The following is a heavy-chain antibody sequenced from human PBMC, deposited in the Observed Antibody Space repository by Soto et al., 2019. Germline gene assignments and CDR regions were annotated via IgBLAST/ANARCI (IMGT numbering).Heavy chain of an antibody. V-gene: IGHV3-73*01. J-gene: IGHJ4*02. Sequence: GGSLRLSCAASGFTFSGSAMHWVRQASGKGLEWVGRIRSKANSYATAYAASVKGRFTISRDDSKNTAYLQMNSLKTEDTAVYYCTRRGSPDSSVTVGAIIDYWGQGTLVTVSS. CDR3: TRRGSPDSSVTVGAIIDY. CDR1: GFTFSGSA. CDR2: IRSKANSYAT. D-gene: IGHD6-25*01.